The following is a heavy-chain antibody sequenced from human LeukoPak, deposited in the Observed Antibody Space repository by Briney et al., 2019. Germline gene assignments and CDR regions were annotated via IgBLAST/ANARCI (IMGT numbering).Heavy chain of an antibody. CDR3: AKDLGPNDY. V-gene: IGHV3-30*18. CDR1: GFTFSSYG. D-gene: IGHD7-27*01. Sequence: GGSLRLSCAASGFTFSSYGMHWVRQAPGKGLEWVAVISYDGSNKYYADSVKGRFTISRDNSKNTLYLQMNSLRAEDTAVYYCAKDLGPNDYWGQGTLVTVSS. J-gene: IGHJ4*02. CDR2: ISYDGSNK.